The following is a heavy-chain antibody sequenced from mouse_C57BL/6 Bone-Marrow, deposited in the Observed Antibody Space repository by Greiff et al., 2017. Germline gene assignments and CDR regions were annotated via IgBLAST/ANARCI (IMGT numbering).Heavy chain of an antibody. Sequence: VKLMESGAELVKPGASVKMSCKASGYTFTSYWITWVKQRPGQGLEWIGDIYPGSGSTNYNEKFKSKATLTVDTSSSTAYMQLSSLTSEDSAVYYCARIHDGYWGQGTTLTVSS. D-gene: IGHD2-3*01. V-gene: IGHV1-55*01. CDR1: GYTFTSYW. CDR2: IYPGSGST. J-gene: IGHJ2*01. CDR3: ARIHDGY.